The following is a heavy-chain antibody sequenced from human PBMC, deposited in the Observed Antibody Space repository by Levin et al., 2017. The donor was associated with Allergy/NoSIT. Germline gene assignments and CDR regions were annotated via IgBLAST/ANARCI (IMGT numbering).Heavy chain of an antibody. CDR2: IYYSGST. D-gene: IGHD2-15*01. CDR3: ATGTRGRDANIVVVVADAFDI. CDR1: GGSISSSSYY. Sequence: PSETLSLTCTVSGGSISSSSYYWGWIRQPPGKGLEWIGSIYYSGSTYYNPSLKSRVTISVDTSKNQFSLKLSSVTAADTAVYYCATGTRGRDANIVVVVADAFDIWGQGTMVTVSS. V-gene: IGHV4-39*07. J-gene: IGHJ3*02.